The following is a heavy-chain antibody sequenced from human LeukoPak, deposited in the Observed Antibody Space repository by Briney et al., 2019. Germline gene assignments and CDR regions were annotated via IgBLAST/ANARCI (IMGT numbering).Heavy chain of an antibody. V-gene: IGHV1-69*13. CDR2: IIPIFGTA. J-gene: IGHJ6*02. CDR3: ARSSGEWLLPYNYYYGMDV. CDR1: GGTFSSYA. Sequence: PGASVKVSCKASGGTFSSYAISWVRQAPGQGLEWMGGIIPIFGTANYAQKSQGRVTITADESTSTAYMELSSLRSEDTAVYYCARSSGEWLLPYNYYYGMDVWGQGTTVTVSS. D-gene: IGHD3-3*01.